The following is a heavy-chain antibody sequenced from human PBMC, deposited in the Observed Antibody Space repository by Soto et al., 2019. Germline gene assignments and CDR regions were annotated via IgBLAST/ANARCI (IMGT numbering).Heavy chain of an antibody. J-gene: IGHJ4*02. D-gene: IGHD5-18*01. CDR1: GFTFSSYA. CDR2: ISGSGGST. CDR3: ESHSWIQLWYAFDY. Sequence: GGSLRLSCAASGFTFSSYAMSWVRQAPGKGLEWVSAISGSGGSTYYADSVKGRFTISRDNSKNTLYLQMNSLRAEDTAVYYCESHSWIQLWYAFDYWGQGTLVTVSS. V-gene: IGHV3-23*01.